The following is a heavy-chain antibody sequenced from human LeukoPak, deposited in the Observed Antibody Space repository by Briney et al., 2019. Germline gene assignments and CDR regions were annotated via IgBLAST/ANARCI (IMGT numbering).Heavy chain of an antibody. V-gene: IGHV4-59*01. J-gene: IGHJ4*02. D-gene: IGHD2-15*01. CDR1: RGITRYY. CDR2: LYNTGTT. Sequence: SETLSLTCTGSRGITRYYWLWIRQSPGRGLEWVGYLYNTGTTNYNPSLKRRATMSVDTSKSQFSLKLSSVTAADTAIYYCAGGGYCGVSSCFAPLLDWWGQGSPVTVAS. CDR3: AGGGYCGVSSCFAPLLDW.